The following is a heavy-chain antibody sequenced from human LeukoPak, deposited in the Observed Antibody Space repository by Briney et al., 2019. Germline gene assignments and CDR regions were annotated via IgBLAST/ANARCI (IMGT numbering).Heavy chain of an antibody. J-gene: IGHJ4*02. CDR1: GFTFDDYA. Sequence: PGRSLRLSCAASGFTFDDYAMHWVRHAPGKGLEWVSGISWNSGSIGYADSVKGRFTISRDNAKNSLYLQMNSLRAEDTALYYCANILSGRGFDYWGQGTLVTVSS. V-gene: IGHV3-9*01. D-gene: IGHD3-10*01. CDR2: ISWNSGSI. CDR3: ANILSGRGFDY.